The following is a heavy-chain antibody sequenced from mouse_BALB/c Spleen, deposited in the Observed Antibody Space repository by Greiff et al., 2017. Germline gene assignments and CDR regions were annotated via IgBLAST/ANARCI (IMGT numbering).Heavy chain of an antibody. CDR1: GFTFSDYY. CDR3: ARSYDYDDWFAY. J-gene: IGHJ3*01. CDR2: ISDGGSYT. V-gene: IGHV5-4*02. Sequence: EVHLVESGGGLVKPGGSLKLSCAASGFTFSDYYMYWVRQTPEKRLEWVATISDGGSYTYYPDSVKGRFTISRDNAKNNLYLQMSSLKSEDTAMYYCARSYDYDDWFAYWGQGTLVTVSA. D-gene: IGHD2-4*01.